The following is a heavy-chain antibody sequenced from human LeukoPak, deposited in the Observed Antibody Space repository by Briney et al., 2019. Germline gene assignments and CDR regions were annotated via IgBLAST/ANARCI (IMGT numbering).Heavy chain of an antibody. Sequence: SETLSLTCTVSGGSISSYYWSWIRQPPGKGLEWIGYIYYSGSTNYNPSLKSRVTISVGTSKNQFSLKLSSVTAADTAVYYCARNIAARLYYYGMDVWGQGTTVTVSS. V-gene: IGHV4-59*01. J-gene: IGHJ6*02. CDR3: ARNIAARLYYYGMDV. D-gene: IGHD6-6*01. CDR2: IYYSGST. CDR1: GGSISSYY.